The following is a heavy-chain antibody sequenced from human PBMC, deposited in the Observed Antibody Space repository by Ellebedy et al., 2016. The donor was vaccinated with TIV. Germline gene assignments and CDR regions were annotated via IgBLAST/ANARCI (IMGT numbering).Heavy chain of an antibody. CDR3: ARLGGLGPDV. V-gene: IGHV1-46*01. CDR1: GYSFTSYY. D-gene: IGHD3-16*01. CDR2: IKPSSGST. Sequence: AASVKVSCKASGYSFTSYYIHWVRQAPGQGLEWMGRIKPSSGSTNYAQQFQGRVIMTRDTSTSTVYMEMRGLRSEDTAVYYCARLGGLGPDVWGQGTTVTVSS. J-gene: IGHJ6*02.